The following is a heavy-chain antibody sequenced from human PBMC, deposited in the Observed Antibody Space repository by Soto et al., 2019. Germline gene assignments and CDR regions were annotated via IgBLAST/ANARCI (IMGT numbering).Heavy chain of an antibody. D-gene: IGHD5-12*01. V-gene: IGHV4-30-4*01. J-gene: IGHJ5*02. CDR3: VRDQYSGYDFAL. CDR1: VASFSGGSYY. Sequence: PSETLSLTCSVSVASFSGGSYYWSWVRQPPGKGLEWIGYIPSRGRPFYNPSLTSRGTISADSSKNQLSLQLTSVTAADTAVYYCVRDQYSGYDFALWGQGNLVTVSS. CDR2: IPSRGRP.